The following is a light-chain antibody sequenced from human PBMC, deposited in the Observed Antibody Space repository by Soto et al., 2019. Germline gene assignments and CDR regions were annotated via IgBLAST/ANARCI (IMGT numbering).Light chain of an antibody. CDR1: KLGDKY. J-gene: IGLJ2*01. V-gene: IGLV3-1*01. Sequence: SYELTQPPSVSVSPGQTASITCSGDKLGDKYACWYQQKPGQSPVLGIYQDSKRPSGIPERFSGSNSGNTATLTISGTQAMDEADYYCQAWDSSPYVVFGGGTKLTVL. CDR3: QAWDSSPYVV. CDR2: QDS.